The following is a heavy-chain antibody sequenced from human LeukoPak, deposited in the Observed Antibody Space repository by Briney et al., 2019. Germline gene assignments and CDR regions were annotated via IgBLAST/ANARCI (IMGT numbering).Heavy chain of an antibody. CDR3: ASHWAQQVVSDY. J-gene: IGHJ4*02. CDR1: GFTFSSYG. Sequence: GGSLRLSCAASGFTFSSYGMHWGRQAPGKGLEWGAVISYDGRSTYYADSVKGRFTISRDNSKNTLYLQMNSLRAEDTAVYYCASHWAQQVVSDYWGQGTLVTVSA. V-gene: IGHV3-30*03. CDR2: ISYDGRST. D-gene: IGHD2-15*01.